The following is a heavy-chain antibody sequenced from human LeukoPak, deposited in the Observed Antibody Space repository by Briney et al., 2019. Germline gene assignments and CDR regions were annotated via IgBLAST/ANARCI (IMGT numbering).Heavy chain of an antibody. D-gene: IGHD1-1*01. V-gene: IGHV4-59*08. J-gene: IGHJ4*02. CDR3: ARRAYSAAYWKHFDY. Sequence: SETLSLTCTVSGGSISSYYRSWIRQPPGKGLEWIGYIYYSGSTNYNPSLKSRVTISVDTSKNQFSLKLNSVTAADTAVYFCARRAYSAAYWKHFDYWGQGTLVTVSS. CDR2: IYYSGST. CDR1: GGSISSYY.